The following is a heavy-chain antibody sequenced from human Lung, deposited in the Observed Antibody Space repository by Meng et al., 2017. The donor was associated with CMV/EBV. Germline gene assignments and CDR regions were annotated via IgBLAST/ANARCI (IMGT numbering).Heavy chain of an antibody. CDR3: ARDEGQFGGYGYGH. Sequence: ASGSTFSRHAMSWVRQAPGKGLDWVSAIIGSGDTTYYADSVRGRFTISRDNSKNTLFLQMNSLRPEDTAVYYCARDEGQFGGYGYGHWGQGTLVTVSS. J-gene: IGHJ4*02. D-gene: IGHD5-12*01. CDR1: GSTFSRHA. CDR2: IIGSGDTT. V-gene: IGHV3-23*01.